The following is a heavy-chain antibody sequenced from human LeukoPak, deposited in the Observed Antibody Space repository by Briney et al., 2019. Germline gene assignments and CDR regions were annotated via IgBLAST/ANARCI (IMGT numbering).Heavy chain of an antibody. Sequence: SETLSLTCAVYGGSFSGYYWSWIRQPPGKGLEWIGEINHSGSTNYNPSLKSRVTISVDTSKNQFSLKLSSVTAADTAVYYCARLFRGRGRWLQSADYWGQGTLVTVSS. CDR2: INHSGST. CDR3: ARLFRGRGRWLQSADY. CDR1: GGSFSGYY. D-gene: IGHD5-24*01. J-gene: IGHJ4*02. V-gene: IGHV4-34*01.